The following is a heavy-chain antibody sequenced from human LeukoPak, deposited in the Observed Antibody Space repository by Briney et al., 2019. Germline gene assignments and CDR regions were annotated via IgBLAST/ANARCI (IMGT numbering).Heavy chain of an antibody. CDR1: GFSFISYA. CDR3: AKDTYAGIGLLLDS. CDR2: ISGSGATT. D-gene: IGHD2-2*01. J-gene: IGHJ4*02. Sequence: GGSLRLSCAASGFSFISYAMSWFRKAPGKGLEWFSGISGSGATTYYADSVKGRFTISRVNSKNTLYLQMNSLRVEDTAAYYCAKDTYAGIGLLLDSWGQGTLVTVSS. V-gene: IGHV3-23*01.